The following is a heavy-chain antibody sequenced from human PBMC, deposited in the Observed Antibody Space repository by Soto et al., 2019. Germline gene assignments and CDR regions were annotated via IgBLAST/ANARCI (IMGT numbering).Heavy chain of an antibody. CDR3: ATSYYDFWSGLKYYFDY. V-gene: IGHV4-34*01. J-gene: IGHJ4*02. D-gene: IGHD3-3*01. CDR2: VTHSGGT. Sequence: PSETLSLTCAVYGGSFTGYYWNWIRQSPGKGLEWIGEVTHSGGTKYNPSLKSRVTVSVDTSKNQFSLKLNSVTAADTAVYYCATSYYDFWSGLKYYFDYWGRGTLVTVSS. CDR1: GGSFTGYY.